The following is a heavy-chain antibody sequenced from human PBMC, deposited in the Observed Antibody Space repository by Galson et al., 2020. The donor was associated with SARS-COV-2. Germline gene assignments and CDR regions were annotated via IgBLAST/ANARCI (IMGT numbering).Heavy chain of an antibody. CDR3: TRGSPSSNWEDWFDP. CDR2: IFHSGST. J-gene: IGHJ5*02. V-gene: IGHV4-4*02. CDR1: GGSISSSNW. D-gene: IGHD6-13*01. Sequence: SETLSLTCAVSGGSISSSNWWTWVRQPPGKGLEWIGEIFHSGSTNYNPSLKSRVTMSVDKSKNQFSLKLSSVTAADTAVYYCTRGSPSSNWEDWFDPWGQGTLVTVSS.